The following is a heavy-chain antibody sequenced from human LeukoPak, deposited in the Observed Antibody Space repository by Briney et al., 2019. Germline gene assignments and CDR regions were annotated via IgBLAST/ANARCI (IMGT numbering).Heavy chain of an antibody. J-gene: IGHJ6*02. CDR3: ARDRGWPGLYYYYGMDV. CDR1: GFTFSSYG. Sequence: PGGSLRLSCAASGFTFSSYGMHWVRQAPGKGLEWVAVISYDVSNKYYADSVKGRFTISRDNSKNTLYLQMNSLRAEDTAVYYCARDRGWPGLYYYYGMDVWGQGTTVTVSS. D-gene: IGHD6-19*01. V-gene: IGHV3-30*03. CDR2: ISYDVSNK.